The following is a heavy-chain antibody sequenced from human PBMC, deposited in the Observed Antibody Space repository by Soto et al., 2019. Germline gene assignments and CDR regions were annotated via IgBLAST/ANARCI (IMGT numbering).Heavy chain of an antibody. D-gene: IGHD3-10*01. CDR3: VSGSFPNWFYP. CDR1: GFSFSTSGVG. V-gene: IGHV2-5*01. J-gene: IGHJ5*02. CDR2: IYWNDDR. Sequence: QITLKESGPTLVKPTQTLTLTCTFSGFSFSTSGVGVGWIRQPPGKALEWLALIYWNDDRRYSPSLKSRLTITKATAKNQVFLTMTTMDPVDTATYYCVSGSFPNWFYPWGQGTLVTVSS.